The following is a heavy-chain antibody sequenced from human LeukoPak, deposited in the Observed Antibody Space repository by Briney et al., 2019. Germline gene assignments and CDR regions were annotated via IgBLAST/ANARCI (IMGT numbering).Heavy chain of an antibody. CDR1: GFIFSNYW. Sequence: GGSLRLSCAASGFIFSNYWMIWVRQAPGQGLEWVANIKADGSEKDYVDSVKGRFTISRDNSKNTLYLQMNSLRAEDTAVYYCAKLGRSQVGAFDYWGQGTLVTVSS. CDR2: IKADGSEK. D-gene: IGHD1-26*01. CDR3: AKLGRSQVGAFDY. V-gene: IGHV3-7*05. J-gene: IGHJ4*02.